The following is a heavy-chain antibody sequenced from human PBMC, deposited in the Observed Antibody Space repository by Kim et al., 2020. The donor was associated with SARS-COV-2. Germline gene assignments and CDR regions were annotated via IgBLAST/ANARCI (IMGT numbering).Heavy chain of an antibody. CDR1: GFTFSSYG. CDR3: AKDLTTVTTHYYYGMDV. V-gene: IGHV3-30*18. CDR2: ISYDGSNK. J-gene: IGHJ6*02. Sequence: GGSLRLSCAASGFTFSSYGMHWVRQAPGKGLEWVAVISYDGSNKYYADSVKGRFTISRDNSKNTLYLQMNSLRAEDTAVYYCAKDLTTVTTHYYYGMDVCGQGTTVTVSS. D-gene: IGHD4-4*01.